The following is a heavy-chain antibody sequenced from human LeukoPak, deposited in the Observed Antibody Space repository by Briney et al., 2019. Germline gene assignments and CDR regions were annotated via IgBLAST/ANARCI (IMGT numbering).Heavy chain of an antibody. D-gene: IGHD3-10*01. CDR3: AREKMVRGVIRALDY. CDR1: GFTFSSYD. J-gene: IGHJ4*02. CDR2: ISGSGGST. V-gene: IGHV3-23*01. Sequence: GGSLRLSCAASGFTFSSYDMSWVRRAPGKGLEWVSTISGSGGSTYYADSVKGRFTISRDDSKNTLYLQMNSLRAEDTAVYYCAREKMVRGVIRALDYWGQGTLVTVSS.